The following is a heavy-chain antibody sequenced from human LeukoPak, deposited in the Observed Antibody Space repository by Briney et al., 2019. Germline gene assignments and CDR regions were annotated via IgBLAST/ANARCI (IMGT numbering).Heavy chain of an antibody. Sequence: GGSLRLSCAASGFTFSSYGMHWVRQAPGKGLEWVAFIRSDGSNKYYADSVKGRFTISRDNSKNTLYLQMNSLRAEDTAVYYCAKDTDSSSWYMVSYYYYGMDVWGQGTTVTVSS. CDR3: AKDTDSSSWYMVSYYYYGMDV. J-gene: IGHJ6*02. CDR1: GFTFSSYG. V-gene: IGHV3-30*02. D-gene: IGHD6-13*01. CDR2: IRSDGSNK.